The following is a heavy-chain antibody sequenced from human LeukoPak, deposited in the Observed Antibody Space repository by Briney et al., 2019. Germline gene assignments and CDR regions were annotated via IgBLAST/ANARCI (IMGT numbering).Heavy chain of an antibody. Sequence: GGSLRLSCAASGFTFSSYAMHWVRQAPGKGLEWVSSISSSSSYIYYADSVKGRFTISRDNAKNSLYLQMNSLRAEDTAVYYCARYQGSGWYDIPYWGQGTLVTVSS. J-gene: IGHJ4*02. CDR3: ARYQGSGWYDIPY. V-gene: IGHV3-21*01. CDR2: ISSSSSYI. D-gene: IGHD6-19*01. CDR1: GFTFSSYA.